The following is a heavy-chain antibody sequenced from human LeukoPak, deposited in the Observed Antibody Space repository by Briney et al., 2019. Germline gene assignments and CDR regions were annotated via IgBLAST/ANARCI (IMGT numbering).Heavy chain of an antibody. D-gene: IGHD5-12*01. Sequence: GGSLRLSCAASGLTFTSYGMHWVRQAPGKGLEWVAFIWFDGTDKYYADSVKGRFTISRDNSKNTLYLQMNSLRAEDTAVYYCARGPSGYHNTGGQGTLVTVSS. CDR2: IWFDGTDK. J-gene: IGHJ4*02. CDR3: ARGPSGYHNT. V-gene: IGHV3-33*01. CDR1: GLTFTSYG.